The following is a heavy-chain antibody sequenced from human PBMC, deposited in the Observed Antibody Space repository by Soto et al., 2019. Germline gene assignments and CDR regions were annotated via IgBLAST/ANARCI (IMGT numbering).Heavy chain of an antibody. D-gene: IGHD2-15*01. CDR3: AGLWGGYCGGGSCYSDY. J-gene: IGHJ4*02. CDR2: INPSDGST. CDR1: GYTLTNYY. V-gene: IGHV1-46*01. Sequence: QVQLVQSGAEVKKPGASVKVSCKASGYTLTNYYMHWVRQAPGQGLEWMGIINPSDGSTNYAQKIQGRDTMPRETSTNTAYMELSSLRSDDTAVYYCAGLWGGYCGGGSCYSDYWGQGTLVTVSS.